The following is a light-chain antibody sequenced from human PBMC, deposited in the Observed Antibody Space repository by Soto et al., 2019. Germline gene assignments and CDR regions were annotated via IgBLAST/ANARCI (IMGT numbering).Light chain of an antibody. J-gene: IGLJ2*01. Sequence: QSVLTQPASVSGSPGQSITISCTGTRSDIGGYNYVSWYQQHPGKAPKVMIYEVSNRPSGVSYRFSGSKSGNTASLTISGLQAGDEADYYCTSYTASSTLVFGGGTKLTVL. V-gene: IGLV2-14*01. CDR3: TSYTASSTLV. CDR1: RSDIGGYNY. CDR2: EVS.